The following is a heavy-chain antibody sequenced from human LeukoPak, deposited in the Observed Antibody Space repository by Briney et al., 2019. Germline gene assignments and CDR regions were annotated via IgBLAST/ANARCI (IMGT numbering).Heavy chain of an antibody. Sequence: PGGSLRLSCAASGLTVSSNSMSWVRQAPGKGLEWVSFIYSGGSTYYADSVKGRFTISRDNSKNTVYLQMNSLRTEDTAVYYCARSLTMVRAYDYWGQGTLVTVSS. CDR1: GLTVSSNS. CDR2: IYSGGST. CDR3: ARSLTMVRAYDY. V-gene: IGHV3-53*05. D-gene: IGHD3-10*01. J-gene: IGHJ4*02.